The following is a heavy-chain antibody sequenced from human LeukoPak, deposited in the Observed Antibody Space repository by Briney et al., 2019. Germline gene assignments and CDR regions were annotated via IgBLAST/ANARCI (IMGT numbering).Heavy chain of an antibody. J-gene: IGHJ6*02. V-gene: IGHV3-33*01. D-gene: IGHD3-10*01. CDR1: GFTFSSYG. Sequence: GRSLRLSSAASGFTFSSYGMHWVRQAPGKGLDWVAVIWYDGSNKYYSDSVKGRFTISRDNSENNLYLQMNSLRAEDSAVYYCARDRHKYYGSGTYYNVGGMDVWGQGTTVTISS. CDR3: ARDRHKYYGSGTYYNVGGMDV. CDR2: IWYDGSNK.